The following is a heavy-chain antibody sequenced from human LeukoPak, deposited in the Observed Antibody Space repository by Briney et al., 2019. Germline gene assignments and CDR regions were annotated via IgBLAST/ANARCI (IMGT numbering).Heavy chain of an antibody. Sequence: SETLSLTCTAAGGSISSSSYYWGWIRQPPVKGLAWIGSIYYSGSTYYNPSLKSRATIAVATTTIQFSLKLSSVTTADTAVYYSARDVSRLPRPYSSSWYRTPAGYGMDVWGQGTPVTVSS. CDR3: ARDVSRLPRPYSSSWYRTPAGYGMDV. CDR2: IYYSGST. J-gene: IGHJ6*02. V-gene: IGHV4-39*07. CDR1: GGSISSSSYY. D-gene: IGHD6-13*01.